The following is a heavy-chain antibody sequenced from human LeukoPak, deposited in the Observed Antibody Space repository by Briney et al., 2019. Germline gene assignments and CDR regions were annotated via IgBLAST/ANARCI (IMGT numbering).Heavy chain of an antibody. J-gene: IGHJ4*02. Sequence: ASVKLSCKPSVYIFTRYYMHWGRQPPGQGLGWIGWIDPNSRDTNYAQKFHGRVTMTRDTSISTTYLHLSRLRSDDPAVPYCMTVRYRLAETYIDYWGQGTLVTVSS. D-gene: IGHD3-16*01. CDR3: MTVRYRLAETYIDY. CDR1: VYIFTRYY. CDR2: IDPNSRDT. V-gene: IGHV1-2*02.